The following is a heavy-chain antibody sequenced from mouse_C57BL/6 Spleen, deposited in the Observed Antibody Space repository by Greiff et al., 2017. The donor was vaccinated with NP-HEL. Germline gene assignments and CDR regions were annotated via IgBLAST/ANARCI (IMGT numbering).Heavy chain of an antibody. CDR3: ARSGLRGFAY. D-gene: IGHD3-1*01. CDR2: IYPGDGDT. CDR1: GYAFSSSW. J-gene: IGHJ3*01. Sequence: VKISCKASGYAFSSSWMNWVKQRPGKGLEWIGRIYPGDGDTNYNGKFKGKATLTADKSSSTAYMQLSSLTSEDSAVYFCARSGLRGFAYWGQGTLVTVSA. V-gene: IGHV1-82*01.